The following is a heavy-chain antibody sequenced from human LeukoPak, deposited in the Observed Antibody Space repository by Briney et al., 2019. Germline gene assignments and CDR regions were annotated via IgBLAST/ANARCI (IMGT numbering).Heavy chain of an antibody. CDR1: GYIFSNYG. D-gene: IGHD7-27*01. CDR3: ARDFAWGSGGAPIDDNWLDP. Sequence: GASVKVSRKASGYIFSNYGISWVRQAPGHGLEWMGWISSAGNTNYAPKFQDRATMTTDTSTRTAYIELRSLRFDDTAVYYCARDFAWGSGGAPIDDNWLDPWGQGTLVTVSS. J-gene: IGHJ5*02. CDR2: ISSAGNT. V-gene: IGHV1-18*01.